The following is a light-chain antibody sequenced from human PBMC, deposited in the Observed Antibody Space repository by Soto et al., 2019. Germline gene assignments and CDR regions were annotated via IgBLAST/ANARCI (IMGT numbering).Light chain of an antibody. J-gene: IGKJ2*01. CDR1: QSISSY. CDR3: HKSYSTPPYT. V-gene: IGKV1-39*01. CDR2: AAS. Sequence: DIQMTQSPSSLSASVGDRVTITCRASQSISSYLNWYQQKPGKAPKLLIYAASSLQSGVPSRFSGSGSGTDFTLTISSLQPEDFATYYCHKSYSTPPYTFGQWTKLEIK.